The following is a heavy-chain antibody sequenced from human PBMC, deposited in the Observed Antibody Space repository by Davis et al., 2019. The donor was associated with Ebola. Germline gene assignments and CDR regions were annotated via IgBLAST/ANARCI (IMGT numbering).Heavy chain of an antibody. Sequence: HTGGSLRLSCAASGFTFSSYWMHWVRQAPGRGLVWVSRINSDGSSTSYADSVKGRFTISRDNAKNTLYLQMNSLRAEDTAVYYCAREVGYCSSTSCYDWFDPWGQGTLVTVSS. CDR1: GFTFSSYW. CDR3: AREVGYCSSTSCYDWFDP. J-gene: IGHJ5*02. V-gene: IGHV3-74*01. CDR2: INSDGSST. D-gene: IGHD2-2*01.